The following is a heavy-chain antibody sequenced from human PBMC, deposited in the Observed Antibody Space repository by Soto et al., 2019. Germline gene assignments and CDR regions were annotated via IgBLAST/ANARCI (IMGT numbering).Heavy chain of an antibody. J-gene: IGHJ6*02. Sequence: QVQLVQSGAEVKKPGSSVKVSCKASGGTFSSYAISWVRQAPGQGLEWMGGIIPIFGTANYAQKFQGRVTITADESTSTAYMELSSLRYEDTAVYYCARIGIAARPHYYYYYGMDVWGQGTTVTVSS. V-gene: IGHV1-69*01. D-gene: IGHD6-6*01. CDR3: ARIGIAARPHYYYYYGMDV. CDR1: GGTFSSYA. CDR2: IIPIFGTA.